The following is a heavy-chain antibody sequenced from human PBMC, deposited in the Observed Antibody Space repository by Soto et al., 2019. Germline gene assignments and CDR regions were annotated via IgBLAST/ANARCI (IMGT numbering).Heavy chain of an antibody. CDR1: GFTLSSYS. V-gene: IGHV3-48*02. CDR2: ISSSSSTI. CDR3: ARGGAYKIDY. D-gene: IGHD1-20*01. Sequence: EVQLVESGGGLVQPGGSLRLSCAASGFTLSSYSMNWVRQAPGKGLEWVSYISSSSSTIYYADSVKGRFTISRDNAKNSLWLRMNSLRDEHTAVYYCARGGAYKIDYWGQGTLVTVSS. J-gene: IGHJ4*02.